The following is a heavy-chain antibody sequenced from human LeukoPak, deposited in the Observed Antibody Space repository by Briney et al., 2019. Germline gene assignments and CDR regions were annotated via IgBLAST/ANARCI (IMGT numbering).Heavy chain of an antibody. CDR2: INHSGST. J-gene: IGHJ4*02. D-gene: IGHD4-17*01. V-gene: IGHV4-34*01. CDR3: ARVYHITPITDPPTVTKGLQFDY. CDR1: GGSFSGYY. Sequence: SETLSLTCAVYGGSFSGYYWSWIRQPPGKGLEWIGEINHSGSTNYNPSLKSRVTISVDTSKNQFSLKLSSVTAADTAVYYCARVYHITPITDPPTVTKGLQFDYWGQGTLVTVSS.